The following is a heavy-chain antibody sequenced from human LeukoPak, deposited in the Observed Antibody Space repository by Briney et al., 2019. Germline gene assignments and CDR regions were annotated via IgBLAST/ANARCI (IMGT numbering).Heavy chain of an antibody. CDR2: IKQDGSEK. J-gene: IGHJ4*02. D-gene: IGHD6-13*01. Sequence: PGGSLRLSCAASGFTFSSYWMTWVRQAPGKGLEWVANIKQDGSEKYYVDSVKGRFTISRDNAKNSLYLQMSSLRAEDTAVYYCTKSKYAEQQLSIFDYWGQGTLVTVSS. CDR1: GFTFSSYW. V-gene: IGHV3-7*01. CDR3: TKSKYAEQQLSIFDY.